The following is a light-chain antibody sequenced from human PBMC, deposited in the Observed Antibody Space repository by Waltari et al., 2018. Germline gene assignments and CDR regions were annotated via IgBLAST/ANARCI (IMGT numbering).Light chain of an antibody. CDR2: WAS. CDR1: QSVLNNSDKKNS. Sequence: DIVMTQSPDSLALSLGERASTNCRSNQSVLNNSDKKNSLAWYQQKPGQPPRLLIYWASTRESGVPDRFSGSGSGTDFALTISSLQAEDVAVYYCQQYYSARRTFGQGTKVEV. J-gene: IGKJ1*01. V-gene: IGKV4-1*01. CDR3: QQYYSARRT.